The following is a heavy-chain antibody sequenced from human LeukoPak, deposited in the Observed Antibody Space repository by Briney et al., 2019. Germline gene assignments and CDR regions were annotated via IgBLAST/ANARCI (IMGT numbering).Heavy chain of an antibody. CDR1: GYTFTSYG. J-gene: IGHJ4*02. D-gene: IGHD2-21*02. V-gene: IGHV1-18*01. CDR3: ARDLIVVVTAIPGY. CDR2: ISAYNGNT. Sequence: ASVKVSCKASGYTFTSYGISWVRQAPGQGLEWMGWISAYNGNTNYAQKLQGRVTMSTDTSTTTAYMELRRLRSDDTAVYYCARDLIVVVTAIPGYWGQGTLVTVSS.